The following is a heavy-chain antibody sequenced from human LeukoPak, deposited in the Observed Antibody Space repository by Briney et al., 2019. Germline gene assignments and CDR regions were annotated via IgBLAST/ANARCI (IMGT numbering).Heavy chain of an antibody. CDR1: GFTFSSYS. J-gene: IGHJ4*02. CDR3: ARDPLAAAGKDY. CDR2: ISSSSSYV. V-gene: IGHV3-21*01. D-gene: IGHD6-13*01. Sequence: PGGSLRLSCAASGFTFSSYSMNWVRQAPGKGLEWVSSISSSSSYVYYADSVKGRFTIPRDNAKNSLYLQVNSLRAEDTAVYYCARDPLAAAGKDYWGQGTLVTVSS.